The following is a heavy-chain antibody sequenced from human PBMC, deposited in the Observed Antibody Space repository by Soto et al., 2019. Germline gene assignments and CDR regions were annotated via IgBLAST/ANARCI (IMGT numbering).Heavy chain of an antibody. CDR1: GYTFTSYY. J-gene: IGHJ4*02. CDR2: INPSGGST. CDR3: ARVFRPYSSSWPFAY. V-gene: IGHV1-46*03. D-gene: IGHD6-13*01. Sequence: ASVKVSCKASGYTFTSYYMHWVRQAPGQGLEWMGIINPSGGSTSYAQKFQGRVTMTRDTSTSTVYMELSSLRSEDTAVYYCARVFRPYSSSWPFAYWGQGTLVTVSS.